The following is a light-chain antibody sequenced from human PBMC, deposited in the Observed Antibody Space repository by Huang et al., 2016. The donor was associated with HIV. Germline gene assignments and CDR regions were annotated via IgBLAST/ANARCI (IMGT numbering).Light chain of an antibody. CDR3: QQYNNWPLT. Sequence: EILMTQSPVTLSVSPGERATLSCRASQSVGGNLAWYQHKPGQAPRLLIAAASTRAPGVPVTFSGSGSGTEFTLTITSLQSEDLAFYYCQQYNNWPLTFGGGTKVEIK. J-gene: IGKJ4*01. V-gene: IGKV3-15*01. CDR1: QSVGGN. CDR2: AAS.